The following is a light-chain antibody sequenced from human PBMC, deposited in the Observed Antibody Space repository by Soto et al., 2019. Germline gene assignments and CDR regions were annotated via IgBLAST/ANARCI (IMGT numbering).Light chain of an antibody. Sequence: QSVLTQPPSASGAPRAGGPISCFGGSSNMGTNTVGWYQQLPGAAPKVLIYVNDKRPSGVPDRFSGSNSGTSASLTISGLQSEDEADYYCVAWDDNLDAHVFGTGTKVTVL. V-gene: IGLV1-44*01. CDR2: VND. J-gene: IGLJ1*01. CDR3: VAWDDNLDAHV. CDR1: SSNMGTNT.